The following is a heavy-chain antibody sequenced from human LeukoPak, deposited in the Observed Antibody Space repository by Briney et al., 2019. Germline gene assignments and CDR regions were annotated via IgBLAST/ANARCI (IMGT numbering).Heavy chain of an antibody. Sequence: GGSLRLSCAASGFTFSSYAMSWIRQAPGKGLEWVSSIDYDGGSGHYADSVKGRFTISRDNSNNTLFLHLNSLRGEDTAVYYCTRNSGWYGLSWGQGTLVTVSS. CDR1: GFTFSSYA. D-gene: IGHD6-19*01. CDR3: TRNSGWYGLS. V-gene: IGHV3-23*01. J-gene: IGHJ1*01. CDR2: IDYDGGSG.